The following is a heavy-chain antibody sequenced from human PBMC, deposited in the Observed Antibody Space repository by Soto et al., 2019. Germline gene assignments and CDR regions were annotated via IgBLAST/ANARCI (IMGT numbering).Heavy chain of an antibody. J-gene: IGHJ4*02. CDR2: INPNGGST. CDR1: GYTFTTYY. Sequence: QVQLVQSGAEVKRPGASVKVSCKASGYTFTTYYMHWVRQAPGQGLEWLGIINPNGGSTTYAQKFQGRVTMTRDTSTSTVYLELSSLRSEDTALYDCARAGYCSGGTCFHGNCDYWGQGTLVTVS. D-gene: IGHD2-15*01. CDR3: ARAGYCSGGTCFHGNCDY. V-gene: IGHV1-46*01.